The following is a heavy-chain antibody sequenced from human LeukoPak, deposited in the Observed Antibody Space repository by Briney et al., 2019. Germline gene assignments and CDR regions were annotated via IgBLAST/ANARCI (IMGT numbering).Heavy chain of an antibody. V-gene: IGHV4-34*01. CDR2: INHSGST. CDR3: ARVRYSYGYYPYYYGMDV. D-gene: IGHD5-18*01. Sequence: SETLSLTCAVYGGSFSGYYWSWIRQPPGKGLEWLGEINHSGSTNYNPSLKSRVTISVDTSKNQFSLKLSSVTAADTAVYYCARVRYSYGYYPYYYGMDVWGQGTTVTVSS. J-gene: IGHJ6*02. CDR1: GGSFSGYY.